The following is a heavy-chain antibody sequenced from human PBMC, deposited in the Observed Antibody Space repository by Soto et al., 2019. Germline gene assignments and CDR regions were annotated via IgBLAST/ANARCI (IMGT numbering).Heavy chain of an antibody. Sequence: PGESLNISCKGSGYSFTSDWITWVRQMPGKEPEWMGRIDPSDSYTNYSPSFQGHVTISADKSISTAYLQWSILKASDTAMYYCVGITMARGVTDAVDAFDIWGPGTMVTVSS. J-gene: IGHJ3*02. CDR2: IDPSDSYT. V-gene: IGHV5-10-1*01. CDR1: GYSFTSDW. D-gene: IGHD3-10*01. CDR3: VGITMARGVTDAVDAFDI.